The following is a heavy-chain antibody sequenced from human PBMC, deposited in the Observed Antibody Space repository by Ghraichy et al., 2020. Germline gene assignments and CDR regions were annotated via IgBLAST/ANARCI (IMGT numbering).Heavy chain of an antibody. CDR3: VRARFARNGPGPRSDWFDP. CDR2: MNPKSGNT. J-gene: IGHJ5*02. Sequence: ASVKVSCKASGFTFTSDDINWVRQATGQGLEWMGWMNPKSGNTGYAQKFQGRVTMTRTTSTSTAYMELSSLKSEDTAVYYCVRARFARNGPGPRSDWFDPWGQGTLVTVSS. CDR1: GFTFTSDD. D-gene: IGHD1-14*01. V-gene: IGHV1-8*01.